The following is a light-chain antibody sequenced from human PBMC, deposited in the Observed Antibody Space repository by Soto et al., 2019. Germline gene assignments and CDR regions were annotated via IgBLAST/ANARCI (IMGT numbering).Light chain of an antibody. CDR1: SSDVGGYNY. CDR2: DVS. J-gene: IGLJ1*01. Sequence: QSVLTQPASVSGSPGQSITISCTGTSSDVGGYNYVCWYQQHPGKAPKFMIYDVSNRPSGVSTRFSGSKSGNTASLTISGLQADDEADYYCYSYTTSNTRQIVFGTGTKLTVL. CDR3: YSYTTSNTRQIV. V-gene: IGLV2-14*01.